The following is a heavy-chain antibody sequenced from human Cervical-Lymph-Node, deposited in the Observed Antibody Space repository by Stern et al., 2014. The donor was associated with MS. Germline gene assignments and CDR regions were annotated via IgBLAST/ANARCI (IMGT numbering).Heavy chain of an antibody. CDR2: INPSGGST. Sequence: VQLLESGAEVKKPGASVKVSCKASGNTFTSYQMNWVRQIPGQGLEWMAIINPSGGSTSCAQKFQGRVTMTRDTSTSTVYMELSRLRSEDTAVYYCAREVAGHRLGMMDVWGQGTTVTVSS. V-gene: IGHV1-46*01. CDR1: GNTFTSYQ. CDR3: AREVAGHRLGMMDV. D-gene: IGHD6-19*01. J-gene: IGHJ6*02.